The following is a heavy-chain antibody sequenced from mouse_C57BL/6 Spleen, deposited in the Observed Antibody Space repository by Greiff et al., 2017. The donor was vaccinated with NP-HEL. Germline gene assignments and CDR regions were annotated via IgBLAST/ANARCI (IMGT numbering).Heavy chain of an antibody. Sequence: QVQRQQPGAELVKPGASVKLSCKASGYTFTSYWMHWVKQRPGQGLEWIGMIHPNSGSTNYNEKFKSKATLTVDKSSSTAYMQLSSLTSEDSAVYYCATDYYGSSWGYWGQGTTLTVSS. J-gene: IGHJ2*01. CDR2: IHPNSGST. CDR1: GYTFTSYW. V-gene: IGHV1-64*01. D-gene: IGHD1-1*01. CDR3: ATDYYGSSWGY.